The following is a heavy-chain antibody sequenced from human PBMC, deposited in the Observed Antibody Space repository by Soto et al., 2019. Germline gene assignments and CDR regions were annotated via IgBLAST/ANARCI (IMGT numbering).Heavy chain of an antibody. J-gene: IGHJ6*02. V-gene: IGHV3-15*07. CDR3: TTDMYYDFWSGYYDYYYYGMDV. CDR1: GFTFSNAW. D-gene: IGHD3-3*01. Sequence: GGSLRLSCAASGFTFSNAWMNWVRQAPGKGLEWVGRIKSKTDGGTTDYATPVKGRFTISRDDSKNTLYLQMNSLKTEDTAVYYCTTDMYYDFWSGYYDYYYYGMDVWGQGTTVTVSS. CDR2: IKSKTDGGTT.